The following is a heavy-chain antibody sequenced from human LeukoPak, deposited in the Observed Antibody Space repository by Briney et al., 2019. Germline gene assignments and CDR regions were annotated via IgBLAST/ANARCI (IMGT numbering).Heavy chain of an antibody. V-gene: IGHV4-30-2*01. CDR3: ARGATYYYDSSAPDAFDL. D-gene: IGHD3-22*01. CDR1: GGFINSAGYY. J-gene: IGHJ3*01. Sequence: PSQTLSLTCTVSGGFINSAGYYWSWIRQPPGKGLEWIGYTHQSGSTNYNPSLKSRVTISADRSKNHFSLNLTSMTAADTAVYYCARGATYYYDSSAPDAFDLWGQGTMVTVSS. CDR2: THQSGST.